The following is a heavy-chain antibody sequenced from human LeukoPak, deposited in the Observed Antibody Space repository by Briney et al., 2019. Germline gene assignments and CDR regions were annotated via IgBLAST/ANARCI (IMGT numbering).Heavy chain of an antibody. Sequence: KTSETLSLTCTVSGDSISSGTYHWGWIRQPPGKGLEWIGIVFDSGSTDYNPSLKSRVTISVDTSKKQFSLKLSSMTAADTAIYYCARLHRRNPGPDYWGQGTRVTVSS. V-gene: IGHV4-39*01. CDR3: ARLHRRNPGPDY. D-gene: IGHD1-14*01. CDR1: GDSISSGTYH. J-gene: IGHJ4*02. CDR2: VFDSGST.